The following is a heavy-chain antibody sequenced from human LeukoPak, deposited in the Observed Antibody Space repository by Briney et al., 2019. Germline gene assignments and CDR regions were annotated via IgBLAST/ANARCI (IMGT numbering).Heavy chain of an antibody. J-gene: IGHJ4*01. CDR2: IWSDATNR. Sequence: GRSLRLSCAASGFIFSHHGMHWVRQAPGKGLEWVAVIWSDATNRFYADSVKGRFTISRDNSQNTVSLQMNSLRVKDTAIYYCARDAQRGFDYSNSLKNWGRGTLVTVSS. V-gene: IGHV3-33*01. CDR1: GFIFSHHG. CDR3: ARDAQRGFDYSNSLKN. D-gene: IGHD4-11*01.